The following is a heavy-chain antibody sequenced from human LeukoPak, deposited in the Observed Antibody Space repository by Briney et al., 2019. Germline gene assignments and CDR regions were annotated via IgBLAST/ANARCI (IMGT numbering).Heavy chain of an antibody. CDR2: TTSSGNK. Sequence: PGGSLRLSCAASGFIFSSFEVNWVRQAPGKGLEWVSSTTSSGNKIYADAVKGRFTSSRDNAKNSAYLQMNSLRVEDTAVYYCARDRGSAAAGTWYYAMDVWGQGTTVTVSS. D-gene: IGHD6-13*01. J-gene: IGHJ6*02. V-gene: IGHV3-48*03. CDR3: ARDRGSAAAGTWYYAMDV. CDR1: GFIFSSFE.